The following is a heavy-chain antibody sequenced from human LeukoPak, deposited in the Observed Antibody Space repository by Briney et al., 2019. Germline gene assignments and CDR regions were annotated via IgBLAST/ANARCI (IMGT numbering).Heavy chain of an antibody. CDR2: INSDGGST. D-gene: IGHD5-24*01. J-gene: IGHJ4*02. CDR3: ARRIQGMAPYYFDY. V-gene: IGHV3-74*01. CDR1: GFTFSSYW. Sequence: GGSLRLSCTASGFTFSSYWMHWVRQAPGKGLVWVSRINSDGGSTSYADSVKGRFTISRDNAKNTLYLQMNSLRAEDTAVYYCARRIQGMAPYYFDYWGQGTLVTVSP.